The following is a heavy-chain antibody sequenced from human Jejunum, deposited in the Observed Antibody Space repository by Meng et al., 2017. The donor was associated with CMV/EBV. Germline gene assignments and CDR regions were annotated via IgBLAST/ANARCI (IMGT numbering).Heavy chain of an antibody. V-gene: IGHV4-30-4*01. CDR3: VRDRFDSGNYVFDY. CDR2: IHYSGIT. J-gene: IGHJ4*02. D-gene: IGHD3-22*01. CDR1: GGAINRGGYY. Sequence: GGAINRGGYYWRWIRQPPGKGLEWIGYIHYSGITYYNPSLKSRVTISIDTSKNQFSLNLSSVTAADTAVYFCVRDRFDSGNYVFDYWGQGTLVTVSS.